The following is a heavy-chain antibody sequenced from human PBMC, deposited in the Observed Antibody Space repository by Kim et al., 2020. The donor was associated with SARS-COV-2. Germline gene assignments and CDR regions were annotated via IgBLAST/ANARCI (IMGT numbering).Heavy chain of an antibody. CDR2: GRTT. CDR3: ARGWSLGV. V-gene: IGHV3-74*01. Sequence: GRTTNAADPLKGRCTISRDNDKNTVYLQVHSLGAEDTAVYYCARGWSLGVWGQGTLVTVSS. J-gene: IGHJ4*02. D-gene: IGHD3-16*01.